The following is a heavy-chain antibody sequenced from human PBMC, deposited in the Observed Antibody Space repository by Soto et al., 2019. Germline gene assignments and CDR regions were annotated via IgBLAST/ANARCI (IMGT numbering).Heavy chain of an antibody. CDR2: ISGSGSNT. CDR3: ARDRATFDY. J-gene: IGHJ4*02. D-gene: IGHD1-26*01. V-gene: IGHV3-23*01. CDR1: GFTFTSYA. Sequence: GGSLRLSCAAPGFTFTSYAMSWVRLTPGKGLEWVSAISGSGSNTFYADSVRGRFTISRDNSKNTVFLQMNNLRAEDTAVYFCARDRATFDYWGQGTRVTVSS.